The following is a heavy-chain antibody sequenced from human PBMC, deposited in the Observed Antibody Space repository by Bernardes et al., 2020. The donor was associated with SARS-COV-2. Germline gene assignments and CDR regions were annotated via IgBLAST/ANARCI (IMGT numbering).Heavy chain of an antibody. Sequence: GWSLRLSCVASGFSFNNFAMTWVRQAPGKGLEWVSSISGDGKSKYYSYSVSGRFAISRDNSKNTLYLQMNSLRAEDTAVYYCAKSGGDDYGDYEYYFDQWGQGTVVTISS. CDR1: GFSFNNFA. J-gene: IGHJ4*02. CDR2: ISGDGKSK. D-gene: IGHD4-17*01. CDR3: AKSGGDDYGDYEYYFDQ. V-gene: IGHV3-23*01.